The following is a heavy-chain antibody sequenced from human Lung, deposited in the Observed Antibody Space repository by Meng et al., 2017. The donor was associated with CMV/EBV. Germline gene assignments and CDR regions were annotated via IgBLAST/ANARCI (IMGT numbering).Heavy chain of an antibody. V-gene: IGHV5-51*01. CDR3: ARRDRAYCGGNCYREAFDI. D-gene: IGHD2-21*01. J-gene: IGHJ3*02. CDR2: IYPGDSDT. CDR1: GYSFASYW. Sequence: GGSLRLXXKGSGYSFASYWIAWVRQMPGKGLEWMGIIYPGDSDTRYSPSFQGQVTISADQSISTAYLQWSSLKASDTAMYYCARRDRAYCGGNCYREAFDIWGQGTMVTV.